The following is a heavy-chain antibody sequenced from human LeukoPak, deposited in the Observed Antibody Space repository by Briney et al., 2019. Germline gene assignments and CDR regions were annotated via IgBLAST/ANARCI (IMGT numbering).Heavy chain of an antibody. CDR2: IYYSGST. CDR1: GGSISSHY. J-gene: IGHJ4*02. D-gene: IGHD3-10*01. V-gene: IGHV4-59*11. CDR3: ARLLNYSGSGNFDF. Sequence: SETLSLTCTVSGGSISSHYWIWTRQAPGKGLEWIGYIYYSGSTNYNPSLRSRVTMSADTSKNQFSLKLSSVTAADTAVYYCARLLNYSGSGNFDFWGQGILVTVSS.